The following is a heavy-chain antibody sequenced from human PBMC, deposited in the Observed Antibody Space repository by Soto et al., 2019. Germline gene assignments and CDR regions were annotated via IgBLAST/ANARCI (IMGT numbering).Heavy chain of an antibody. V-gene: IGHV3-23*01. CDR3: AKVPTTVLTGWFDP. CDR1: GFTFSSYA. CDR2: ISDSGGST. J-gene: IGHJ5*02. Sequence: EVQLLESGGGLVQPGGSLRLSCAASGFTFSSYALSWVRQAPGTGLEWVSAISDSGGSTYYADSVKGRFTISRDNSKNTLYLQMNSLRAEDTAVYYCAKVPTTVLTGWFDPWGQGTLVTVSS. D-gene: IGHD4-4*01.